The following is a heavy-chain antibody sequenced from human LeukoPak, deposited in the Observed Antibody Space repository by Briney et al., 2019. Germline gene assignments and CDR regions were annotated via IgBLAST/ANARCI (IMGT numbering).Heavy chain of an antibody. J-gene: IGHJ4*02. V-gene: IGHV3-11*01. CDR1: GFTFSDSY. CDR3: ARGKYSFDY. Sequence: PGGSLRLSCAASGFTFSDSYMSWIPQAPGKGLEYVSYISSSGSTIYYADSVKGRFTLSRDNAKNSLSLEMNSLRAEDTAVYYCARGKYSFDYWGQGTLVTVSS. CDR2: ISSSGSTI.